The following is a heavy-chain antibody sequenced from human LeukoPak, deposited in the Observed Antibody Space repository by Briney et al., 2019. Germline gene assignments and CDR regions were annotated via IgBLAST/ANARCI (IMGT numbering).Heavy chain of an antibody. D-gene: IGHD6-19*01. CDR2: IYYSGST. CDR1: GGSIRSSSYY. J-gene: IGHJ4*02. V-gene: IGHV4-39*01. Sequence: SETLSLTCTVSGGSIRSSSYYWGWIRQPPGKGLEWTGSIYYSGSTYYNASLKSRGTISVDTSKNQFSPKLNSVTAADTAVYFCARQVVAVAGTGYFDYWGQGTLVTVSS. CDR3: ARQVVAVAGTGYFDY.